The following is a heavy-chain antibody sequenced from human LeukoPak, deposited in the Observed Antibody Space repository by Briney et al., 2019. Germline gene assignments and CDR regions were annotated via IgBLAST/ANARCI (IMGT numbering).Heavy chain of an antibody. J-gene: IGHJ4*02. V-gene: IGHV6-1*01. D-gene: IGHD5-18*01. CDR1: GDSVSSDLAA. Sequence: SQTLSLTCVISGDSVSSDLAAWNWIRQPPSRGLEWLGRTYYRSGWIDEYAESMRGRIVISPDTSKNQFSLKLSSVTAADTAVYYCARTGSYSYGGFDYWGQGTLVTVSS. CDR2: TYYRSGWID. CDR3: ARTGSYSYGGFDY.